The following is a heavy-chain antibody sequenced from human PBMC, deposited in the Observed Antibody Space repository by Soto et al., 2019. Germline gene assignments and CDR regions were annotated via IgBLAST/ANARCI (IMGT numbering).Heavy chain of an antibody. D-gene: IGHD3-3*01. Sequence: SLRRSCAASGLTFCRCAMSWGRQAQGKGLEWVAGTGGSGGSTYYADSGKGRFTISRDNSKNTLYLQMNSLRAEDTAVYYCAKDRGQHYAFWSGYSKYYYYGMDVWAQGTTVTVPS. CDR1: GLTFCRCA. CDR3: AKDRGQHYAFWSGYSKYYYYGMDV. J-gene: IGHJ6*02. V-gene: IGHV3-23*01. CDR2: TGGSGGST.